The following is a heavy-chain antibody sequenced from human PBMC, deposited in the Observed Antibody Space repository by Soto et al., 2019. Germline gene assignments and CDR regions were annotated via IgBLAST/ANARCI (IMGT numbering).Heavy chain of an antibody. J-gene: IGHJ4*02. V-gene: IGHV3-30*18. CDR1: GFTFSSYG. Sequence: GGSLRLSCAASGFTFSSYGMHWVRQAPGKGLEWVAVISYDGSNKYYADFVKGRFTISRDNSKNTLYLQMNSLRAEDTAVYYCAKSKFALNIVVVPAAPLDYWGQGTLVTVSS. CDR3: AKSKFALNIVVVPAAPLDY. CDR2: ISYDGSNK. D-gene: IGHD2-2*01.